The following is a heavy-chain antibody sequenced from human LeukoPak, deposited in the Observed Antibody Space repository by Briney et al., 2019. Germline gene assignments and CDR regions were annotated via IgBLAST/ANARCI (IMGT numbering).Heavy chain of an antibody. D-gene: IGHD3-3*01. V-gene: IGHV4-30-4*08. J-gene: IGHJ5*02. CDR2: IYYSGST. Sequence: SQTLSLTCTVSGGSISSGDYYWSWIRQPPGKGLEWIGYIYYSGSTYYNPSLKSRVTISVDTSKNQFSLKLSSVTAADTAVYYCASTISTSPDWFDPWGQGTLVTVSS. CDR1: GGSISSGDYY. CDR3: ASTISTSPDWFDP.